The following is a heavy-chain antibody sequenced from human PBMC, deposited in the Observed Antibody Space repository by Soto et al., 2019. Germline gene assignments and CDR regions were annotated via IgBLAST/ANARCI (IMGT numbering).Heavy chain of an antibody. CDR3: AKGGRQWLVTSDFNY. J-gene: IGHJ4*02. CDR1: GFTFSDYA. D-gene: IGHD6-19*01. V-gene: IGHV3-30*18. CDR2: VSHDGRNT. Sequence: VQLVESGGGVVQPGRSLRLSCAASGFTFSDYAMHWVRQAPGKGLEWVAVVSHDGRNTHYADSVKGRVTISRDSSRNTVSLEMTSLRAEDTAVYYCAKGGRQWLVTSDFNYWGQGALVTVSS.